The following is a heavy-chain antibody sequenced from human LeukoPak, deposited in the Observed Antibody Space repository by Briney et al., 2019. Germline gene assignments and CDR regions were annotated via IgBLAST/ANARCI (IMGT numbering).Heavy chain of an antibody. CDR1: GYTFTSYY. Sequence: ASVKVSCKASGYTFTSYYMHWVRQAPGQGLEWMGIINPSGGSTSYAQKFQGRVTMTRDTSTSTVYMELSSLRAEDTAVYYCAREAYSSSSGGRPGTSPFSYWGQGTLVTVSS. V-gene: IGHV1-46*01. CDR3: AREAYSSSSGGRPGTSPFSY. J-gene: IGHJ4*02. CDR2: INPSGGST. D-gene: IGHD6-6*01.